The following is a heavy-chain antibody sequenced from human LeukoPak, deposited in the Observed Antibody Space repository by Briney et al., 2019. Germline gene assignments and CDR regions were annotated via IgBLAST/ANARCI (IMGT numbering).Heavy chain of an antibody. V-gene: IGHV4-34*01. CDR1: GGSISSYY. Sequence: PSETLSLTCTVSGGSISSYYWSWIRQPPGKGLEWTGEINHSGSTNYNPSLKSRVTISVDTSKNQFSLKLSSVTAADTAVYYCARTWQWLVRGGWFDPWGQGTLVTVSS. CDR2: INHSGST. CDR3: ARTWQWLVRGGWFDP. D-gene: IGHD6-19*01. J-gene: IGHJ5*02.